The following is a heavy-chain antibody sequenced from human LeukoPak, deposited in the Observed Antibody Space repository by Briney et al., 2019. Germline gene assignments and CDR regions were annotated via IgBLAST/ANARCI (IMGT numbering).Heavy chain of an antibody. J-gene: IGHJ6*02. V-gene: IGHV1-2*02. CDR1: GFTLTGYY. CDR3: ATTYHEYVRGTFRPPHSGYSMDV. D-gene: IGHD3-16*02. Sequence: ASVKASGKTSGFTLTGYYVDGGRRAPGQGLEGVEWFTPNRGGTAYAQKFQDRVTMTRARSISTVYMALRRLRADATALYSRATTYHEYVRGTFRPPHSGYSMDVWGQGTTVTVSS. CDR2: FTPNRGGT.